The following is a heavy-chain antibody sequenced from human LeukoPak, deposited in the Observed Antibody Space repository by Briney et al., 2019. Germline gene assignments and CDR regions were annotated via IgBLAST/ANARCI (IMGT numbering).Heavy chain of an antibody. CDR2: IYSGGST. J-gene: IGHJ4*02. CDR3: ASSEGVVTEIGLDY. Sequence: QPGGSLRLSCAASGFTVSSNYMSWVRQAPGKGLEWVSVIYSGGSTYYADSVKGRFTISRDNSKNTLYLQMNSLRAEDTAVYYCASSEGVVTEIGLDYWGQGTLVTVSS. CDR1: GFTVSSNY. D-gene: IGHD3-3*01. V-gene: IGHV3-66*01.